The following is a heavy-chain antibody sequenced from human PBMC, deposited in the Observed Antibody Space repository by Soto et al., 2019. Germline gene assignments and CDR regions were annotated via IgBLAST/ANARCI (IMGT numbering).Heavy chain of an antibody. CDR1: GGTFSSYA. Sequence: SVKVSCKASGGTFSSYAISWVRQAPGQGLEWMGGIIPIFGTANYAQKFQGRVTITADESTSTAYMELSSLRSEDTAVYYCARPAITMIVVAPEPFVAFDIWGQGTMVTVSS. D-gene: IGHD3-22*01. CDR3: ARPAITMIVVAPEPFVAFDI. CDR2: IIPIFGTA. J-gene: IGHJ3*02. V-gene: IGHV1-69*13.